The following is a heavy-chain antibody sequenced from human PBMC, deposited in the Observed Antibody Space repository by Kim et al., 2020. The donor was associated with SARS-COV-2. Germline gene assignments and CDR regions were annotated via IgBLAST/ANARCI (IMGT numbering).Heavy chain of an antibody. J-gene: IGHJ5*02. CDR1: GYTFTGYY. V-gene: IGHV1-2*02. CDR3: ARAPPITGTPFWFDP. Sequence: ASVKVSCKASGYTFTGYYMHWVRQAPGQGLEWMGWINPNSGGTNYAQKFQGRVTMTRDTSISTAYMELSRLRSDDTAVYYCARAPPITGTPFWFDPWGQGTLVTVSS. CDR2: INPNSGGT. D-gene: IGHD1-20*01.